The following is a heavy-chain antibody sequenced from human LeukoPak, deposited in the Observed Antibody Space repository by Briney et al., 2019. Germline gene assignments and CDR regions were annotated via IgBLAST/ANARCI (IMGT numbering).Heavy chain of an antibody. V-gene: IGHV3-48*01. Sequence: GGSLRLSCAASGFTFSSYSMNWVRQAPGKGLEWVSYISSSSSSTIYYADSVKGRFTISRDNAKNSLYLQMNSLRAEDTAVYYCARDPYYDFWSGYPNDYFDYWGQGTLVTVSS. D-gene: IGHD3-3*01. CDR3: ARDPYYDFWSGYPNDYFDY. CDR2: ISSSSSSTI. J-gene: IGHJ4*02. CDR1: GFTFSSYS.